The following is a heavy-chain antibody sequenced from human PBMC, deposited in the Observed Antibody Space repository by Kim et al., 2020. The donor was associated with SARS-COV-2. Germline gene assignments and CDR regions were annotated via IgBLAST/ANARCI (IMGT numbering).Heavy chain of an antibody. D-gene: IGHD1-20*01. J-gene: IGHJ4*02. V-gene: IGHV4-61*02. CDR2: IYTRGGT. CDR1: SGSVNSGSYY. Sequence: SETLSLTCTVSSGSVNSGSYYWTWIRQPAGKGLEWIGRIYTRGGTNYNPSLKTRVTISIDTSKNQFSLKLTSVTAADTAVYYCAREYNWKYYFDHWGQGTLVTGSP. CDR3: AREYNWKYYFDH.